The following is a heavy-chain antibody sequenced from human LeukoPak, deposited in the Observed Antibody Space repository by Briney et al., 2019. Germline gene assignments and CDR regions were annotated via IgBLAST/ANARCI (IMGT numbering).Heavy chain of an antibody. J-gene: IGHJ5*02. V-gene: IGHV4-59*01. CDR3: AREPGFDSSGYLNWFDP. Sequence: SETLSLTCTVSGGSISSYYWSWIRQPPGKGLEWIACISYSGSTKYNPFLKSRVTISVDTSKNQLFLKLSSVTAADTAVYYCAREPGFDSSGYLNWFDPWGQGTLVTVSS. D-gene: IGHD3-22*01. CDR2: ISYSGST. CDR1: GGSISSYY.